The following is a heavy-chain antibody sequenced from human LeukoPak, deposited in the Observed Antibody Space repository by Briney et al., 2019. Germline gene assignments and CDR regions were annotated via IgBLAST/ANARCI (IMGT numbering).Heavy chain of an antibody. D-gene: IGHD3-22*01. CDR2: ISGSGGST. CDR1: GFTFSSYA. Sequence: GSLRLSCAASGFTFSSYAMSWVRQAPGKGLEWVSAISGSGGSTYYADSVKGRFTISRDNSKNTLYLQMNSLRAEDTAVYYCAKAAESYDSSGYQTPFDYWGQGTLVTVSS. J-gene: IGHJ4*02. CDR3: AKAAESYDSSGYQTPFDY. V-gene: IGHV3-23*01.